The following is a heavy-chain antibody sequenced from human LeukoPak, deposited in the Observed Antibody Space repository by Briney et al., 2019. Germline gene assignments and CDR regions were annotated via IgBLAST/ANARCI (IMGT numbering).Heavy chain of an antibody. V-gene: IGHV3-74*01. CDR3: ARAASSGWSGGNWFDP. Sequence: PGGSLRLSCAASGFTFSSFWMHWVRQAPGKGLVWVSRINSDGSSTSYADSVKGRFTISRDNAKNTLYLQMNSLRAEDTAVYYCARAASSGWSGGNWFDPWGQGTLVTVSS. D-gene: IGHD6-19*01. J-gene: IGHJ5*02. CDR2: INSDGSST. CDR1: GFTFSSFW.